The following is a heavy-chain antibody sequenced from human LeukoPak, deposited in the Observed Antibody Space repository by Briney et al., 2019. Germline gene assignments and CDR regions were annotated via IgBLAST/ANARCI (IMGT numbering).Heavy chain of an antibody. J-gene: IGHJ4*02. D-gene: IGHD7-27*01. V-gene: IGHV3-30-3*01. Sequence: GGSLRLSCAASGFTFSSYAMHWVRQAPGKGLEWVAVISYDGSNKYYADSVKGRFTVSRDNSKNTLFLQMNSLRAEDTAVYYCAKDGGLWVSAHWGDSWGRGTLVTVSS. CDR2: ISYDGSNK. CDR3: AKDGGLWVSAHWGDS. CDR1: GFTFSSYA.